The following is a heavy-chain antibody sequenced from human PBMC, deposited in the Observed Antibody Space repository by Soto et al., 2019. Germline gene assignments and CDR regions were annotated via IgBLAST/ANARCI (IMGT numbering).Heavy chain of an antibody. J-gene: IGHJ4*02. D-gene: IGHD5-12*01. Sequence: ASVKVSCKASGYTFTSYGISWVRQAPGQGLEWMGWISAYNGNTNYAQKLQGRVTMTTDTSTSTAYMELRSLRSDDTAVYYCARDRIRGHIVATINEGRFDYWGQGTLVTVSS. CDR1: GYTFTSYG. CDR2: ISAYNGNT. V-gene: IGHV1-18*01. CDR3: ARDRIRGHIVATINEGRFDY.